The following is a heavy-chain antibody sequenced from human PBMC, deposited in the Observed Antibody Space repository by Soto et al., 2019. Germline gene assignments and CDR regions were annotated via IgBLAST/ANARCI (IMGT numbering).Heavy chain of an antibody. CDR1: GWSFSGYY. CDR2: INHSGST. CDR3: ARGKSSSSEARNWFDP. V-gene: IGHV4-34*01. Sequence: ETLSLTCAFYGWSFSGYYWSWIRQPPGKGLEWIGEINHSGSTNYNPSLKSRVTISVDTSKNQFSLKLSSVTAADTAVYYCARGKSSSSEARNWFDPWGQGTLVTVSS. D-gene: IGHD6-6*01. J-gene: IGHJ5*02.